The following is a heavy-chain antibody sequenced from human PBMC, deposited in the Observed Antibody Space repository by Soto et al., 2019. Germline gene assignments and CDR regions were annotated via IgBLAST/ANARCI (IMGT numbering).Heavy chain of an antibody. V-gene: IGHV3-74*01. CDR2: LNGDGSST. D-gene: IGHD3-16*01. CDR1: GFTFSSYW. Sequence: GGSLRLSCAASGFTFSSYWMHWVRQAPGKGLLWVSRLNGDGSSTTYADSVKGRFTISRDNAKNTLYLQMNSLRAEDTAVYYCASTVVSGYFDYWGQGILVTVSS. J-gene: IGHJ4*02. CDR3: ASTVVSGYFDY.